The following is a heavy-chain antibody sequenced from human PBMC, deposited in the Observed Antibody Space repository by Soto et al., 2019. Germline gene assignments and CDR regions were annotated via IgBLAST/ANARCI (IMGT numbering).Heavy chain of an antibody. V-gene: IGHV3-21*01. CDR2: ISSSSSYL. CDR1: GFTFSSYS. J-gene: IGHJ6*02. CDR3: ARDGTVTPYYYYGMDV. D-gene: IGHD4-17*01. Sequence: PGGSLRLSCAASGFTFSSYSMNWVRQAPGKGLEWVSSISSSSSYLYYADSVKGRFTISRDNAKNSLYLQMNSLRAEDTAVYYCARDGTVTPYYYYGMDVWGQGTTVTVSS.